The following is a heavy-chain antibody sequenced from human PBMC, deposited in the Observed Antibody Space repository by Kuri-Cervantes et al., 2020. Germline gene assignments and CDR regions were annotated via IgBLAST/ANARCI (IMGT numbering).Heavy chain of an antibody. V-gene: IGHV1-69*06. D-gene: IGHD2-2*02. CDR3: ATVEHCSSTSCYTFDP. CDR1: GGTFSSYA. CDR2: IIPIFGTA. J-gene: IGHJ5*02. Sequence: SVKVSCKASGGTFSSYAISWVRQAPGQGLERMGGIIPIFGTANYAQKFQGRVTMTEDTSTDTAYMELSSLRSEDTAVYYCATVEHCSSTSCYTFDPWGQGTLVTVSS.